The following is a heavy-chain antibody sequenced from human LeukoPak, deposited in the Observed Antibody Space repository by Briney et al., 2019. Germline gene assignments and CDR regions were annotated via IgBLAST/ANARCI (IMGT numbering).Heavy chain of an antibody. CDR2: IIPIFGTA. D-gene: IGHD3-22*01. V-gene: IGHV1-69*13. CDR1: GGTFSSYA. Sequence: ASVKVSCKASGGTFSSYAISWVRQAPGQGLEWMGGIIPIFGTANYAQKFQGRVTITADESTSTAYMELSSLRSEDTAVYYCARDYAPGRYYDSSGYYLGWFDPWGQGTLVTVSS. J-gene: IGHJ5*02. CDR3: ARDYAPGRYYDSSGYYLGWFDP.